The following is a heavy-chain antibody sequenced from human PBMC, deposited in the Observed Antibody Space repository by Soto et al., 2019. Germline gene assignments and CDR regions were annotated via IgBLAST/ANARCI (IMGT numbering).Heavy chain of an antibody. Sequence: SETLSLTCTVSGGSISSYYWSWIRQPPGKGLEWIGYIYYSGSTNYNPSLKSRVTISVDTSKNQFSLKLSTVTAADTAVYYCARGNLLTNLTGFDYWGQGTLVTVSS. CDR2: IYYSGST. V-gene: IGHV4-59*01. D-gene: IGHD3-9*01. CDR1: GGSISSYY. CDR3: ARGNLLTNLTGFDY. J-gene: IGHJ4*02.